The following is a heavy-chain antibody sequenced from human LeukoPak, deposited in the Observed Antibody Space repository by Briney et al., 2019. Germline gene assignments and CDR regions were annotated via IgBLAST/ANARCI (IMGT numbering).Heavy chain of an antibody. Sequence: GGSLRLSCAASGFTFSSYAMNWVRQAPGKGLEWVSAMSGTGGRTYYADSVKGRFTISRDNSKNTLYLQMNRLRAEDTAVYYCAKDRGWYCTGDTCWWGFDFWDQGTLVTVSS. V-gene: IGHV3-23*01. D-gene: IGHD2-8*02. CDR1: GFTFSSYA. CDR2: MSGTGGRT. J-gene: IGHJ4*02. CDR3: AKDRGWYCTGDTCWWGFDF.